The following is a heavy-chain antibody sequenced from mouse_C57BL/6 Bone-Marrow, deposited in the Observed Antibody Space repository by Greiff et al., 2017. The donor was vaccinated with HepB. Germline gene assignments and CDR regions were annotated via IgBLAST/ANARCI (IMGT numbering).Heavy chain of an antibody. J-gene: IGHJ1*03. Sequence: QVQLQQSGAELVKPGASVKLSSKASGFTFTEYTIHWVKQRSGQGLEWIGWFYPGSGSIKYNEKFKDKATLTADKSSSTVYMELSRLTSEDSAVYFCARHEGITAGVDWYFDVWGTGTTVTVSS. CDR3: ARHEGITAGVDWYFDV. CDR2: FYPGSGSI. CDR1: GFTFTEYT. V-gene: IGHV1-62-2*01. D-gene: IGHD1-1*01.